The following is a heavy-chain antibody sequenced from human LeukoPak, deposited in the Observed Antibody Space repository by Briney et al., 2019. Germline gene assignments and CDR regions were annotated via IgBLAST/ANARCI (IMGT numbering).Heavy chain of an antibody. CDR2: ISSSSSTI. CDR3: ARDTLFDY. Sequence: GGSLRLSCAASGFTFSSYAMGWVRQAPGKGLEWVSYISSSSSTIYYADSVKGRFTISRDNAKNSLYLQMNSLRAEDTAVYYCARDTLFDYWGQGTLVTVSS. CDR1: GFTFSSYA. V-gene: IGHV3-48*04. J-gene: IGHJ4*02.